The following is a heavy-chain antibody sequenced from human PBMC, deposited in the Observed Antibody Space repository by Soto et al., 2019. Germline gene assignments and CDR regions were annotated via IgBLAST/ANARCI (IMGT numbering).Heavy chain of an antibody. CDR1: GFTFSSHG. D-gene: IGHD3-3*01. Sequence: QVQLVESGGGVVQPGRSLRLSCAACGFTFSSHGMHCVRQAPGKGLEWVAVIWYDGSNKYYADSVKSRFTISSDNSRNPRSRQMNSLSAEDTAVYYCARTHDFWSGYQTDYDRDAWGGGTTVTVSS. J-gene: IGHJ6*03. CDR2: IWYDGSNK. V-gene: IGHV3-33*01. CDR3: ARTHDFWSGYQTDYDRDA.